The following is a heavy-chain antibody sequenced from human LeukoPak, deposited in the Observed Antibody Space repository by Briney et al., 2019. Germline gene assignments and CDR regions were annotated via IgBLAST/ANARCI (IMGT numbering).Heavy chain of an antibody. Sequence: GGSLRLSCAASGFTFSSYAMSWVRQAPGKGLEWVSAISGSGGSTYYADSVKGRFSIPRDNSKNALYLQMNNLRAEDTAVYYCARWTSFHSFDIWGQGTMVTVSS. V-gene: IGHV3-23*01. CDR3: ARWTSFHSFDI. D-gene: IGHD1-1*01. J-gene: IGHJ3*02. CDR2: ISGSGGST. CDR1: GFTFSSYA.